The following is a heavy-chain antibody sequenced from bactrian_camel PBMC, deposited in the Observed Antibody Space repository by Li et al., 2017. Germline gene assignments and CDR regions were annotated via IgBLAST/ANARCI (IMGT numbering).Heavy chain of an antibody. CDR1: GYTHNTFC. V-gene: IGHV3S44*01. J-gene: IGHJ4*01. CDR2: INGDGTT. CDR3: AAEIPRWDSGDLRKRSVPDMCSWSSDYKT. Sequence: DVQLVESGGGSVQAGGSLRLSCTVSGSGYTHNTFCMGWIRQAPGKEREGVAFINGDGTTSLADSVKGRSAISKDNAKDTLSLQMNSLGPEDTAMYYCAAEIPRWDSGDLRKRSVPDMCSWSSDYKTWGQGTQVTVS. D-gene: IGHD4*01.